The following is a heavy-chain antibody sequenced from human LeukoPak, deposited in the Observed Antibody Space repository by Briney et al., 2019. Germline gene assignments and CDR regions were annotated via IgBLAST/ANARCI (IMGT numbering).Heavy chain of an antibody. V-gene: IGHV1-18*01. D-gene: IGHD1-1*01. CDR2: ISAYNGNT. CDR3: ARIPTTGTEGGFDP. CDR1: GSTFTSYG. Sequence: ASVKVSCKASGSTFTSYGISWVRQAPGQGLERMGWISAYNGNTNNAQKLQGRVTMTTDTSTSTDYMELRSLRPDDTAVYYCARIPTTGTEGGFDPWGQGTLVAVSS. J-gene: IGHJ5*02.